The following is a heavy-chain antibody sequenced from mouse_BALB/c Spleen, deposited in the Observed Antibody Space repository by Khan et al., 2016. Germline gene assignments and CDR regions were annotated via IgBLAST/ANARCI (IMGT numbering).Heavy chain of an antibody. J-gene: IGHJ2*01. V-gene: IGHV5-17*02. D-gene: IGHD3-3*01. Sequence: EVELVESGGGLVQPGGSRTLPCAAAGFTFSSFGMHWVRQAPEKGLEWVAFIRSGSSAIYYADTVKGRFTIARDNPKNTLFLQMTSLRSEDTAMYYCGTGVYLGQGTTLTFTS. CDR2: IRSGSSAI. CDR3: GTGVY. CDR1: GFTFSSFG.